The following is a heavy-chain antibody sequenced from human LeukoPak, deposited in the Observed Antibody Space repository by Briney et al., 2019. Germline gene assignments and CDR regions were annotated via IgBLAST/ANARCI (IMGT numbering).Heavy chain of an antibody. J-gene: IGHJ4*02. CDR3: ARGGWNTMIVVKNYYFDY. CDR2: IYYSGST. CDR1: GGSISGTSYY. Sequence: PSETLSLTCTVSGGSISGTSYYWGWIRQPPGKGLEWIGSIYYSGSTYYNPSLKSRVTISVDTSKNQFSLKLSSVTAADTAVYYCARGGWNTMIVVKNYYFDYWGQGTLVTVSS. D-gene: IGHD3-22*01. V-gene: IGHV4-39*01.